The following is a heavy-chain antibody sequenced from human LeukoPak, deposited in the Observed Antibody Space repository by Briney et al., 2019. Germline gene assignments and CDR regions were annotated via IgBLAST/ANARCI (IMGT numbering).Heavy chain of an antibody. D-gene: IGHD3-3*01. V-gene: IGHV3-23*01. CDR2: ISGSGGST. J-gene: IGHJ5*02. CDR3: AKGRGNDFWSGPNWFDP. CDR1: GFPFNNYV. Sequence: GGSLRLSCAASGFPFNNYVIHWVRQAPEKGLEWVSAISGSGGSTYYADSVKGRFTISRDNSKNTLYLQMNSLRAEDTAVYYCAKGRGNDFWSGPNWFDPWGQGTLVTVSS.